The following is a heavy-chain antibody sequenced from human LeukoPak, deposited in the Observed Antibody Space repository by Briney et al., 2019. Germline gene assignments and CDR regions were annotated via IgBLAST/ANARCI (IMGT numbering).Heavy chain of an antibody. V-gene: IGHV3-15*01. J-gene: IGHJ6*02. Sequence: GGSLRLSCAASGFTFSNAWMGWVRQAPGKGLEWVGRIKSKTDGGTTDYAAPVKGRFTISRDDSKNTLYLQMNSLKTEDTAVYYCTTVRLGYYDSSGYYYYYYGMDVWGQGTTVTVSS. CDR3: TTVRLGYYDSSGYYYYYYGMDV. CDR2: IKSKTDGGTT. D-gene: IGHD3-22*01. CDR1: GFTFSNAW.